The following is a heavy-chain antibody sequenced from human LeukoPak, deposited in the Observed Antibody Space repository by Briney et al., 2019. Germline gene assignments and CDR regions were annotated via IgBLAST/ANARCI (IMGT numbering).Heavy chain of an antibody. J-gene: IGHJ4*02. CDR3: ARYYDFWSGELLDY. V-gene: IGHV3-7*01. Sequence: PGGSLGLSCAASGFTFSSYWMHWVRQAPGKGLEWVANIKQDGSEKYYVDSVKGRFTISRDNAKNSLYLQMNSLRAEDTAVYYCARYYDFWSGELLDYWGQGTLVTVSS. CDR1: GFTFSSYW. CDR2: IKQDGSEK. D-gene: IGHD3-3*01.